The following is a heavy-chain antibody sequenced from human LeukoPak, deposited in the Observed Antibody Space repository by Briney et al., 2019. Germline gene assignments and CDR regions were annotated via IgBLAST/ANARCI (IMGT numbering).Heavy chain of an antibody. Sequence: GGSLRLSCAASGFTFSSYEMNWVRQAPGKGLEWVSYISSSGSTIYYADSVKGRFTISRDNAKNSLYLQMNSLRAEDTALYYCAKESSNMDGYFDYWGQGTLVTVSS. CDR1: GFTFSSYE. D-gene: IGHD6-13*01. CDR3: AKESSNMDGYFDY. J-gene: IGHJ4*02. CDR2: ISSSGSTI. V-gene: IGHV3-48*03.